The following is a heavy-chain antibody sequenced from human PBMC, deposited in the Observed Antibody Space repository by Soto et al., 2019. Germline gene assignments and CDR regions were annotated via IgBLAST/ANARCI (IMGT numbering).Heavy chain of an antibody. J-gene: IGHJ6*02. CDR2: ISYDGSNK. CDR1: GFTFSSYG. CDR3: AKEDTTTVVTPCYYYYGMDV. V-gene: IGHV3-30*18. Sequence: PGGSLRLSCAASGFTFSSYGMHGVRQAPGKGLEWVAVISYDGSNKYYADSVKGRFTISRDNSKNTLYLQMNSLRAEDTAVYYCAKEDTTTVVTPCYYYYGMDVWGQGTTVTVSS. D-gene: IGHD4-17*01.